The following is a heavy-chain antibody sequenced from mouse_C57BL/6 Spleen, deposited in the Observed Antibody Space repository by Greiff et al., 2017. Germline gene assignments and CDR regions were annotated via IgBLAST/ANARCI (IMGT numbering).Heavy chain of an antibody. CDR2: IRNKANGYTT. CDR1: GFTFTDYY. J-gene: IGHJ4*01. V-gene: IGHV7-3*01. D-gene: IGHD1-1*01. CDR3: ARGTTVVAKDYAMDY. Sequence: EVNVVESGGGLVQPGGSLSLSCAASGFTFTDYYMSWVRQPPGKALEWLGFIRNKANGYTTEYSASVKGRFTISRDNSQSILYLQMNALRAEDSATYYCARGTTVVAKDYAMDYWGQGTSVTVSS.